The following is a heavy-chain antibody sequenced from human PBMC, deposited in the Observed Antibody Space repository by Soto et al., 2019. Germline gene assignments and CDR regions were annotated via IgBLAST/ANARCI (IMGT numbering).Heavy chain of an antibody. CDR2: INPSGGST. V-gene: IGHV1-46*01. D-gene: IGHD6-25*01. Sequence: QVQLVQSGAEVKKPGASVKVSCKASGYTFTSYYMHWVRQAPGQGLEWMGIINPSGGSTSYAQKFQGRVTMTRDTSTSTVYMELSSPRSEDTAAYYCARDLAAGYYFDYWGQGTLVTVSS. CDR3: ARDLAAGYYFDY. CDR1: GYTFTSYY. J-gene: IGHJ4*02.